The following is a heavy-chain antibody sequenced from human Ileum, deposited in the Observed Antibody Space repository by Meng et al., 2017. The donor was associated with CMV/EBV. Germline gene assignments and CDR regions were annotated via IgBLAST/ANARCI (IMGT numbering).Heavy chain of an antibody. V-gene: IGHV5-51*01. J-gene: IGHJ5*02. D-gene: IGHD5-12*01. CDR3: ARYSGRLLTNNWFDP. CDR2: IFPGDSQT. CDR1: YDFGGYW. Sequence: YDFGGYWIGWVRQMPGTGKGLEWMGIIFPGDSQTYYSPAFQGQVTISVDKSIATAYLQWSSLKASDTAMYYCARYSGRLLTNNWFDPWGQGTLVTVSS.